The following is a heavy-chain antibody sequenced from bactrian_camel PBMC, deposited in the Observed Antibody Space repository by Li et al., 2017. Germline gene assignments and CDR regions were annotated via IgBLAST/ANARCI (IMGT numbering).Heavy chain of an antibody. V-gene: IGHV3S53*01. CDR3: AAVFVNARGMAPTLALSEWEYDY. D-gene: IGHD7*01. CDR1: GYSFSSSP. J-gene: IGHJ4*01. CDR2: ITNFHAT. Sequence: HVQLVESGGGSVQAGGSLRLSCAASGYSFSSSPCMAWFRQAPGKEREGVASITNFHATIYEDSVKGRFTISRDIAKNAVYLQMNSLEPEDTAMYFCAAVFVNARGMAPTLALSEWEYDYWGQGTQVTVS.